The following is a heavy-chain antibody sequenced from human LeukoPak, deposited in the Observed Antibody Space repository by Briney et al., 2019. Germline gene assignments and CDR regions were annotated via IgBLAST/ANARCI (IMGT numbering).Heavy chain of an antibody. CDR1: GFTFSSYA. CDR3: AKDPDSRSQGYFDY. V-gene: IGHV3-23*01. CDR2: IIGGGGTT. Sequence: GGSLRLSCAASGFTFSSYAMSWVRRAPGKGLEWFSAIIGGGGTTYYADSVKGRFTISRDNSMNTLFLQMNSLRADDTAVYYCAKDPDSRSQGYFDYWGRGTLVTVSS. J-gene: IGHJ4*02. D-gene: IGHD1-26*01.